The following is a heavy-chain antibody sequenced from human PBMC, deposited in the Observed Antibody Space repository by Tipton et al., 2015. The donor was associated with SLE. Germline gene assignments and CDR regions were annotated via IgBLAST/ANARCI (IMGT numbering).Heavy chain of an antibody. CDR3: ARDAPSFCGAYCHRYFDL. Sequence: TLSLTCAVYGGSFSDYYWSWIRQPPGKGLEWIGEINHSGSTNYNPSLKSRVTISVDMSKNQLSLNLISVTAADTAVYYCARDAPSFCGAYCHRYFDLWGRGTLVTVSS. CDR2: INHSGST. J-gene: IGHJ2*01. V-gene: IGHV4-34*01. D-gene: IGHD2-21*01. CDR1: GGSFSDYY.